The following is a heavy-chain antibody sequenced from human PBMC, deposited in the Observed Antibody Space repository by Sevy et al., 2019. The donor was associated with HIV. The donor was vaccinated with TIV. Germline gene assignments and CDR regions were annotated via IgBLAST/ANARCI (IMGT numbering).Heavy chain of an antibody. CDR2: IYSDGKT. CDR3: AGWSSAWTLFDY. J-gene: IGHJ4*02. D-gene: IGHD6-19*01. Sequence: GGSLRLSCAASGFAVSRNYMSWVRQAPGKGLEWISVIYSDGKTFYADSVQDRFTISRDNSKNTLYLQMNSLRAEDTAVYYCAGWSSAWTLFDYWGQGTLVTVSS. CDR1: GFAVSRNY. V-gene: IGHV3-66*01.